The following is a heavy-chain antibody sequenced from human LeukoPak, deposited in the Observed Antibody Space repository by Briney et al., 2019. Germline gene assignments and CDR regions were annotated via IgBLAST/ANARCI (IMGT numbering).Heavy chain of an antibody. D-gene: IGHD1-1*01. CDR1: GFTFSNYW. J-gene: IGHJ4*02. CDR2: IRQDGSEK. V-gene: IGHV3-7*01. Sequence: GGSLRLSCAASGFTFSNYWMSWDRQAPGKGLEWVANIRQDGSEKYYVDSMRGRFTISRDNAKNSLYLQMSSLRAEDTAVYYCARSTAGLDYWGQGTLVTVSS. CDR3: ARSTAGLDY.